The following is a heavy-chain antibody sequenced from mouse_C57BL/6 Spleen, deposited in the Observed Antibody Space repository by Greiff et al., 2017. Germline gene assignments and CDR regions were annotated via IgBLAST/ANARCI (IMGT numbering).Heavy chain of an antibody. CDR2: IYPGDGET. CDR1: GYAFSSSW. Sequence: VKLQQSGPELVKPGASVKISCKASGYAFSSSWMNWVKQRPGKGLEWIGRIYPGDGETKYNGKLKGKATLTADKSSSTAYMQLSSLTSEDSAVYFCARGQLRLPFDYWGQGTTLTVSS. CDR3: ARGQLRLPFDY. V-gene: IGHV1-82*01. J-gene: IGHJ2*01. D-gene: IGHD3-2*02.